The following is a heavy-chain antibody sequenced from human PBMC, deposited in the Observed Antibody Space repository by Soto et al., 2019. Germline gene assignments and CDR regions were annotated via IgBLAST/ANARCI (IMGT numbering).Heavy chain of an antibody. D-gene: IGHD2-21*01. CDR3: ARESEDLTSNFAY. CDR1: GFTFSRYS. CDR2: ISSTTNYI. J-gene: IGHJ4*02. V-gene: IGHV3-21*06. Sequence: EVQLVESGGGLVKPGGSLILSCAASGFTFSRYSMNWVRQAPGKGLEWVSSISSTTNYIYYGDSMKGRFTLSRDNAKNSRYLEMNRFRAEDTAVYYCARESEDLTSNFAYWGQGTLVTVSA.